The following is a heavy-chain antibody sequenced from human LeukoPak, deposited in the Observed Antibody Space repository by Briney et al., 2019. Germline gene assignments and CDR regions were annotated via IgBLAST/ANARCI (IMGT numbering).Heavy chain of an antibody. CDR1: GFTFSSYS. J-gene: IGHJ4*02. Sequence: PGGSLRLSCAASGFTFSSYSMNWVRQAPGKGLEWVSFISSSSGSIYYADSVKGRFTISGDNAKNSLYLQMNSLRVEDTAVYYCARDWNYFSCWGQGTLVTVSS. CDR2: ISSSSGSI. V-gene: IGHV3-21*01. CDR3: ARDWNYFSC. D-gene: IGHD1-1*01.